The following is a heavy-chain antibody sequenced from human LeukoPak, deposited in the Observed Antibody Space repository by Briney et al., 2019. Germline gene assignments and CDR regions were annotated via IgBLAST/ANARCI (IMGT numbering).Heavy chain of an antibody. D-gene: IGHD2-15*01. Sequence: GGSLRLSCAASGFTVSSNYMSWVRQAPGKGLEWVSVIYSGGSTYYADSVKGRFTISRDSSKNTLYLQMNSLRAEDTAVYYCARDSLRGLGYCSGGSCPNYYGMDVWGQGTTVAVSS. V-gene: IGHV3-66*01. J-gene: IGHJ6*02. CDR2: IYSGGST. CDR1: GFTVSSNY. CDR3: ARDSLRGLGYCSGGSCPNYYGMDV.